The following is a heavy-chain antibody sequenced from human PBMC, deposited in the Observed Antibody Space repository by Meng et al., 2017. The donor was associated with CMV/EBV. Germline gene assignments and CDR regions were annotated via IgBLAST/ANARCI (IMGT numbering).Heavy chain of an antibody. CDR3: AVEGDRYFDY. CDR1: GGTFSSYA. Sequence: SVKVSCKASGGTFSSYAISWVRQAPGQGLEWMGGIIPIFGTANYAQKFQGRVTTTTDESTSTAYMELSSLRSEDTAVYYCAVEGDRYFDYWGQGTLVTVSS. CDR2: IIPIFGTA. D-gene: IGHD5-24*01. J-gene: IGHJ4*02. V-gene: IGHV1-69*05.